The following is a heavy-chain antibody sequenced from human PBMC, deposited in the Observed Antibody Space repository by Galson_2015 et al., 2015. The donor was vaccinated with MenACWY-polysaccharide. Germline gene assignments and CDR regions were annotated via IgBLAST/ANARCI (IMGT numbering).Heavy chain of an antibody. CDR3: ARTCPPYSRTWYECFDY. Sequence: CAISGDSVSSNSAAWNWIRQSPLRGLEWLGRTYYRSKWYHDYPVSVKSRITINPDTSKNQFSLQLNSVTPDDTALYYCARTCPPYSRTWYECFDYWDQGTLVTVS. V-gene: IGHV6-1*01. J-gene: IGHJ4*02. CDR1: GDSVSSNSAA. D-gene: IGHD6-13*01. CDR2: TYYRSKWYH.